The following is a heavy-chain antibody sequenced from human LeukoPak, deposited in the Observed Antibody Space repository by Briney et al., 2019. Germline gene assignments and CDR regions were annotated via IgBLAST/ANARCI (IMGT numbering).Heavy chain of an antibody. J-gene: IGHJ4*02. CDR3: ARVSLRIVDKVATIPTPYYFDY. CDR1: GYTFTSYY. V-gene: IGHV1-46*01. D-gene: IGHD5-12*01. Sequence: ASVKVSCKASGYTFTSYYMHWVRQAPGQGLEWMGIINPSGGSTSYAQKFQGRVTMTRDTSTSTVYMELSSLRSEDTAVYYCARVSLRIVDKVATIPTPYYFDYWGQGTLVTVSS. CDR2: INPSGGST.